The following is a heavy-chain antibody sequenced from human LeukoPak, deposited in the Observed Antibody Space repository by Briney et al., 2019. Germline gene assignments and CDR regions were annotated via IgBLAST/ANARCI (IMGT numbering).Heavy chain of an antibody. CDR3: ARRGAVAGTNGY. CDR2: MNPNSGNT. J-gene: IGHJ4*02. D-gene: IGHD6-19*01. V-gene: IGHV1-8*01. Sequence: VRQAXGXGLEWMGWMNPNSGNTGYAQKFQGRVTMTRNTSISTAYMELSSLRSEDTAVYYCARRGAVAGTNGYWGQGTLVTVSP.